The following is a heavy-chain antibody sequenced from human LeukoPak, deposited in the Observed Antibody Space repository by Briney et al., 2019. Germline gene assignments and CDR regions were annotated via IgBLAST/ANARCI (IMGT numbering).Heavy chain of an antibody. CDR1: GGSISTSNW. D-gene: IGHD3-22*01. Sequence: PSGTLSLTCAVSGGSISTSNWWNWVRQPPGKGLEWIGSIYHSGSTYFNPSLKSRVTISVDTSRNQFSLKLSSVTAADTAVYYCARDPYYDSSGYPHRDAFDIWGQGTMVTVSS. CDR2: IYHSGST. J-gene: IGHJ3*02. V-gene: IGHV4-4*02. CDR3: ARDPYYDSSGYPHRDAFDI.